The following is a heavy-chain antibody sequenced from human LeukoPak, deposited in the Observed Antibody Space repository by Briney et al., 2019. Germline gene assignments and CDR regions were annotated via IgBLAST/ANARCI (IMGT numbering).Heavy chain of an antibody. CDR3: ARARGDWDAFDI. V-gene: IGHV3-48*03. CDR1: GFTFSTYE. D-gene: IGHD2-21*02. J-gene: IGHJ3*02. Sequence: GGSLRLSCAASGFTFSTYEMNWVRQATGKGLEWVSYISSSGNGDTIYQPDSVKGRFTISRDNAENSLYLQMNSLRAEDTAVYFCARARGDWDAFDIWGRGTMVTVSS. CDR2: ISSSGNGDTI.